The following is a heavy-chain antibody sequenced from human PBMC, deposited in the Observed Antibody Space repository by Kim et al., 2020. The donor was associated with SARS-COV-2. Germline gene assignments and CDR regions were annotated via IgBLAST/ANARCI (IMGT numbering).Heavy chain of an antibody. V-gene: IGHV3-21*01. J-gene: IGHJ6*01. Sequence: GGSLRRSCAASGFIFTNYGMNWVRQSPGKGLEWVSPICATGGNTFYADSVKGRFTISRDNAKNTLYLQMNSLRADDTAVYYCAKGEKNRYDYSGYY. CDR3: AKGEKNRYDYSGYY. CDR1: GFIFTNYG. CDR2: ICATGGNT. D-gene: IGHD3-16*01.